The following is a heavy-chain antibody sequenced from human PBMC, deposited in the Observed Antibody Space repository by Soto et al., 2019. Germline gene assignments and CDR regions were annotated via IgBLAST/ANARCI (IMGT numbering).Heavy chain of an antibody. CDR1: GFTFSGYT. Sequence: EVQLVESGGGLVKPGGSLRLSCAASGFTFSGYTMDWVRQAPGKGLGWVSSITTSTTYIYYADSVKGRFTISRDNAENSLYLQMNSLRAEDTAVYYCAREWVKDAFDIWGQGTMVTVSS. CDR2: ITTSTTYI. V-gene: IGHV3-21*01. J-gene: IGHJ3*02. CDR3: AREWVKDAFDI.